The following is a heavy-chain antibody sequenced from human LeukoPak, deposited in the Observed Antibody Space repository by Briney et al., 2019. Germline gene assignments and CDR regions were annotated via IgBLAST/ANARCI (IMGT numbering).Heavy chain of an antibody. V-gene: IGHV4-61*01. CDR3: AREDGYNEEFDY. J-gene: IGHJ4*02. Sequence: SETLSLTCTVSGGSVSSGSYYWSWIRQPPGKGLEWIGYICYSGSTNYNPSLKSRVTISVDTSKNQFSLKLSSVTAADTAVYYCAREDGYNEEFDYWGQGTLVTVSS. D-gene: IGHD5-24*01. CDR1: GGSVSSGSYY. CDR2: ICYSGST.